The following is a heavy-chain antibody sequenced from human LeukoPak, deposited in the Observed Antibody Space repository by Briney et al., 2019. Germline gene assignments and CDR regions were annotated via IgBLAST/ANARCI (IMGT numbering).Heavy chain of an antibody. CDR3: ARAEYTPYYYYMDV. CDR2: IIPIFGTA. J-gene: IGHJ6*03. V-gene: IGHV1-69*13. Sequence: GASVKVSCKTCGYTFTGYYMHWVRQAPGQGLEWMGGIIPIFGTANYAQKFQGRVTITADESTSTAYMELSSLRSEDTAVYYCARAEYTPYYYYMDVWGKGTTVTVSS. D-gene: IGHD2/OR15-2a*01. CDR1: GYTFTGYY.